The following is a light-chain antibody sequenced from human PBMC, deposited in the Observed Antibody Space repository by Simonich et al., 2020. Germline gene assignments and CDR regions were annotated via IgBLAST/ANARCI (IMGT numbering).Light chain of an antibody. J-gene: IGLJ3*02. CDR2: DVS. CDR3: SSYTSSSTNWV. Sequence: QSALTQPASVSGSPGQSITISCTGTSSDVGGYNYVSWYQQHPGKAPKIMIYDVSKRPSGVSNRFSGSNSGNTASLTISGLQAEDEADYYCSSYTSSSTNWVFGGGTKLTVL. V-gene: IGLV2-14*01. CDR1: SSDVGGYNY.